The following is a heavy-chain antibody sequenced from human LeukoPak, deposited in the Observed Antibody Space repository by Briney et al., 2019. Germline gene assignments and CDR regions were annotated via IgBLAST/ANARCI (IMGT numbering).Heavy chain of an antibody. V-gene: IGHV4-59*08. CDR2: IHYSGST. CDR3: ARSVSWGLLVRDDAFDI. J-gene: IGHJ3*02. Sequence: ASETLSLTCTVSGGSISSYHWIWIRQPPGKGLEWIGYIHYSGSTNYNPSLKSRVTTSVDTSKKQSSLKLRSVTAADTAVYYCARSVSWGLLVRDDAFDIWGQGTMVTVSS. D-gene: IGHD2-21*01. CDR1: GGSISSYH.